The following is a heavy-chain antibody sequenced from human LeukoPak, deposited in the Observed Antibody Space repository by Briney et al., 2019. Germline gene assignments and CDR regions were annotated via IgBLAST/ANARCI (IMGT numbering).Heavy chain of an antibody. Sequence: ASVKVSFTASGYTFTCYYMHWVRQAPGQGLEWMGWINPNSGGTNYAQKFQGRVTMTRDTSISTAYVELSRLRSDDTAVYYCARDGMDSYDSSGYYPIDYWGQGTLVTVSS. V-gene: IGHV1-2*02. CDR2: INPNSGGT. J-gene: IGHJ4*02. CDR3: ARDGMDSYDSSGYYPIDY. D-gene: IGHD3-22*01. CDR1: GYTFTCYY.